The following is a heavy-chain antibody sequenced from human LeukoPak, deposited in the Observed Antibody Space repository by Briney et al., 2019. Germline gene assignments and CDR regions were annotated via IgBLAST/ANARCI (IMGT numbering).Heavy chain of an antibody. CDR2: IYYSGST. CDR1: GGSISSSSYY. Sequence: SETLSLTCTVSGGSISSSSYYWGWIRQPPGKGLEWIRSIYYSGSTYYNPSLKSRVTISVDTSKNQFSLKLSSVTAADTAVYYCARGGKSYYYDSSGYYFADYWGQGTLVTVSS. V-gene: IGHV4-39*07. D-gene: IGHD3-22*01. J-gene: IGHJ4*02. CDR3: ARGGKSYYYDSSGYYFADY.